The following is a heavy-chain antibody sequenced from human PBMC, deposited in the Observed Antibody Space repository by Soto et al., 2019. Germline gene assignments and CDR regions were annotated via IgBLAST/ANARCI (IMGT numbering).Heavy chain of an antibody. CDR3: AGERLMGAHIDY. CDR2: IDYSGST. V-gene: IGHV4-30-4*01. Sequence: QVQLQESGPGLVKPSQTLSLTCTVSGGSISSGDYYWSWIRQPPGKGLEWIGYIDYSGSTYYNPSLKRRVTISVDTSRNQFSLKLGSVTAADTAVYYCAGERLMGAHIDYWGQGTLVTVSS. CDR1: GGSISSGDYY. D-gene: IGHD2-8*01. J-gene: IGHJ4*02.